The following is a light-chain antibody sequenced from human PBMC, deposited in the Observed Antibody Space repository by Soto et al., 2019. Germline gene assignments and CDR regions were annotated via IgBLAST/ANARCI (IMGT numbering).Light chain of an antibody. CDR1: QSVSSSY. CDR3: QQFGSYPRT. Sequence: VSLTTGERATLSCRASQSVSSSYLAWYQQKPGQAPRLLIYGASSRATGIPDRFSGGGSGTDFTLTISRLEPEDFAVYYCQQFGSYPRTFGGGTKVAIK. CDR2: GAS. J-gene: IGKJ4*01. V-gene: IGKV3-20*01.